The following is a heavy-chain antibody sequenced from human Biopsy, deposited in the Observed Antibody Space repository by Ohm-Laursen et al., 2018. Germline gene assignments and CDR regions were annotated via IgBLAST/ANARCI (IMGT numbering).Heavy chain of an antibody. V-gene: IGHV4-59*01. CDR1: GGTISSDY. J-gene: IGHJ6*02. CDR2: IYYSGST. Sequence: GTLSLTCTVSGGTISSDYWSWIRQTPGKGLEWIGYIYYSGSTNYNPSLKSRVTISVDTSKSQFSLRLNSATAADTAVYYCARATNSTGWPYYYFYGMDVWGQGTTVTVSS. CDR3: ARATNSTGWPYYYFYGMDV. D-gene: IGHD2/OR15-2a*01.